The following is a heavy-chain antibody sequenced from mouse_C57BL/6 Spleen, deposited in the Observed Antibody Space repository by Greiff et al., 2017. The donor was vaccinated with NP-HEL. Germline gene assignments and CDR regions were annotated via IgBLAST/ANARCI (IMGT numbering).Heavy chain of an antibody. CDR2: INPNNGGT. V-gene: IGHV1-26*01. Sequence: EVQLQQSGPELVKPGASVKISCKASGYTFTDYYMNWVKQSHGQSLEWIGDINPNNGGTSYNQKFKGKATLTVDKSSSTAYMELRSLTSEDSAVYCCALMITAMDYWGQGTSVTVSS. CDR3: ALMITAMDY. D-gene: IGHD2-4*01. CDR1: GYTFTDYY. J-gene: IGHJ4*01.